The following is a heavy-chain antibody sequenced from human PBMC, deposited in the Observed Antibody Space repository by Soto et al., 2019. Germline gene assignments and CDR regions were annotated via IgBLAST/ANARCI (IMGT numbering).Heavy chain of an antibody. CDR3: TIAYGAETFDF. Sequence: ASVKVSCKASGYTFNNYDIHWVRQAPGHGLEWMGWMNPNSGNTGYAQNFRGRVTMTQNTAIGTAYMELSSLRSDDTATYYCTIAYGAETFDFWGQGTRVTVSS. CDR2: MNPNSGNT. D-gene: IGHD3-10*01. J-gene: IGHJ1*01. CDR1: GYTFNNYD. V-gene: IGHV1-8*02.